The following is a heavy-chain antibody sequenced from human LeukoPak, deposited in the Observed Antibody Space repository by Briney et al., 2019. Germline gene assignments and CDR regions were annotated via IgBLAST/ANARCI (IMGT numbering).Heavy chain of an antibody. V-gene: IGHV4-30-4*01. CDR2: IYYSGST. CDR1: GGSISSGDYY. D-gene: IGHD4-17*01. CDR3: ARFPVTKRRYFDY. Sequence: SQTLSLTCTVSGGSISSGDYYWSWIRQPPGKGLEWIGYIYYSGSTYYNPSLKSRVTISVDTSMNQFSLKLSSVTAADTAVYYCARFPVTKRRYFDYWGQGTLVTVSS. J-gene: IGHJ4*02.